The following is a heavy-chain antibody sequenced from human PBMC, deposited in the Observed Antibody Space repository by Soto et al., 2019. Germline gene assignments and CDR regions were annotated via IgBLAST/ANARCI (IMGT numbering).Heavy chain of an antibody. J-gene: IGHJ3*02. D-gene: IGHD2-15*01. Sequence: ASVKVSCKASGYTFTSYGIGWVRQAPGQGLEWMGWISAYNGNTNYAQKLQGRVTMTTDTSTSTAYMELRSLRSDDTAVYYCAREGGWKLIGEDAFDIWGQGTMVTVSS. CDR3: AREGGWKLIGEDAFDI. CDR1: GYTFTSYG. CDR2: ISAYNGNT. V-gene: IGHV1-18*01.